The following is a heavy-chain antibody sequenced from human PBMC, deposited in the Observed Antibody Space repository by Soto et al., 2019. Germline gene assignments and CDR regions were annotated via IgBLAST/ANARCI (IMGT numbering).Heavy chain of an antibody. CDR2: ISGSGLST. J-gene: IGHJ6*02. CDR1: GFTFNNYA. Sequence: EVQLLNSGGGLVQPGGSLALSCTASGFTFNNYALSWVRQAPGKGLEWVSGISGSGLSTYYADLVKGRFSISRDSSTNTVHLQMNSLRAEDTALYYCARGRDGMDVWGQGTTVTVSS. V-gene: IGHV3-23*01. CDR3: ARGRDGMDV.